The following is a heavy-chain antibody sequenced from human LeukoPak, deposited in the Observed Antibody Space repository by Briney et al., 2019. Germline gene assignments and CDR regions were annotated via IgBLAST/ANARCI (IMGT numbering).Heavy chain of an antibody. Sequence: SETLSLTCSVSGGSTSDYYWNWIRQPAGQGLEWLGRIYYTGDTAYNPSLESRLTMSLDTAKNQFSLKVTSVTAADTAVYYCARGGTLFTYFDSWGQGTLVTVSS. V-gene: IGHV4-4*07. D-gene: IGHD3-10*02. CDR1: GGSTSDYY. CDR2: IYYTGDT. CDR3: ARGGTLFTYFDS. J-gene: IGHJ4*02.